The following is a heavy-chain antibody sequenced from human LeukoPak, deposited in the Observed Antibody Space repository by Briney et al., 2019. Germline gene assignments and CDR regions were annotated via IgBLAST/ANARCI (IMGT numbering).Heavy chain of an antibody. J-gene: IGHJ4*02. Sequence: XETLSLTCTVSGGSISSSSYYWGWVRQPPGTGLEWIGSMYYSGSTYHNPSLKSRVTISVDTSKNQFSLKLSSVTAADTAVYYCARHDSSGYDFDYWGQGTLVTVSS. CDR3: ARHDSSGYDFDY. CDR2: MYYSGST. D-gene: IGHD3-22*01. V-gene: IGHV4-39*01. CDR1: GGSISSSSYY.